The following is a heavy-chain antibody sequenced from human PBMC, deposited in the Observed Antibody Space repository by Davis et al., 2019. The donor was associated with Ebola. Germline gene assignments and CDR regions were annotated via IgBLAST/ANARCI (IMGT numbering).Heavy chain of an antibody. D-gene: IGHD2-15*01. Sequence: GESLKISCAASGFTFDSYAMTWVRRAPGKGLEWVSTIRPSGGRTYYTNSVKGRFTISRDNAKNTLYLQMNSLRFEDTAVYYCARSRGSGPGDSWGQGTLVTVSS. J-gene: IGHJ4*02. CDR1: GFTFDSYA. CDR2: IRPSGGRT. V-gene: IGHV3-23*01. CDR3: ARSRGSGPGDS.